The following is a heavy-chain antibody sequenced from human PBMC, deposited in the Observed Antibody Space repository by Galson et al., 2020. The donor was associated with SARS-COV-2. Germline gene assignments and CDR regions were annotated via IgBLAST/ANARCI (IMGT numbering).Heavy chain of an antibody. CDR1: GDSINRYY. J-gene: IGHJ4*02. CDR2: IYYSGST. CDR3: ARTFDSNGYTDY. D-gene: IGHD3-22*01. V-gene: IGHV4-59*12. Sequence: ETSETLSLTCVVSGDSINRYYWSWIRRPPGKGLEWLGYIYYSGSTYYNPSLESRVTISVDTSKTQFSLRLTSVTAADTAVYYCARTFDSNGYTDYWGQGALVTVSP.